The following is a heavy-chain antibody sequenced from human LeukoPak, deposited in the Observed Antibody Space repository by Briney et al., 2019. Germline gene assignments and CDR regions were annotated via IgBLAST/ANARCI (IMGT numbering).Heavy chain of an antibody. CDR1: GFTFGDYE. CDR2: ISDRASDI. V-gene: IGHV3-48*03. CDR3: ARTSVFYAY. J-gene: IGHJ4*02. Sequence: GGSLRLSCAASGFTFGDYEMNWVRQAPGKGLEWIAYISDRASDIYYADSVKGRFTISRDNYKKSLYLQMNSLRAEDTALYYCARTSVFYAYWGQGTLVTVSS. D-gene: IGHD3-22*01.